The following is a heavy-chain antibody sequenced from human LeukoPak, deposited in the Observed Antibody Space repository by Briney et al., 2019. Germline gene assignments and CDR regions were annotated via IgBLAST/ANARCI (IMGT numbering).Heavy chain of an antibody. CDR3: ARGVVVVPAAISWFDP. CDR1: GGSISSGGYS. Sequence: SQTLSLTCAVPGGSISSGGYSWSWIRQPPGKGLEWIGYIYHSGSTYCNPSLKSRVTISVDRSKNQFSLKLSSVTAADTAVYYCARGVVVVPAAISWFDPWGQGTLVTVSS. D-gene: IGHD2-2*01. CDR2: IYHSGST. J-gene: IGHJ5*02. V-gene: IGHV4-30-2*01.